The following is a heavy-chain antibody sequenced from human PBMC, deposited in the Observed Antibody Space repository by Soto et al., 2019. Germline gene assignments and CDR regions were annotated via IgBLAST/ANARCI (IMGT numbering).Heavy chain of an antibody. V-gene: IGHV4-4*02. CDR3: ARLVYDTRLNYMYFDF. D-gene: IGHD2-8*01. Sequence: KTSETLSLTCAVSGVSISSGNWWTWVRQTPQRGLEYIGEIFHDGTANYYPSFERRVAISVDTSKNQFSLKLTSVTAADTAIYFCARLVYDTRLNYMYFDFWGQGALVTGSS. CDR1: GVSISSGNW. CDR2: IFHDGTA. J-gene: IGHJ4*02.